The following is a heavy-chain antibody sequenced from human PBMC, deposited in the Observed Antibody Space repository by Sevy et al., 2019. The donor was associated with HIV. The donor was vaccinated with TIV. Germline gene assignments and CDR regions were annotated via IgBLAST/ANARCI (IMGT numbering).Heavy chain of an antibody. CDR3: ARDYSRRPGWFDP. D-gene: IGHD6-13*01. CDR2: IYSSGTT. J-gene: IGHJ5*02. CDR1: GFDVSNNY. V-gene: IGHV3-53*01. Sequence: GGSLRLSCAGSGFDVSNNYMSWVRQAPGKGLEWVSIIYSSGTTYYADSVKGRFTISRDKSKNTVYLQMSSLRADDTAFYHCARDYSRRPGWFDPWGQGTPVTVSS.